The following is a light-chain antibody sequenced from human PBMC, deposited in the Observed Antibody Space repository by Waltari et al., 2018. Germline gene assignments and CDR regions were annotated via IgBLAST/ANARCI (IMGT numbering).Light chain of an antibody. CDR3: MQGLYTPWT. V-gene: IGKV2-28*01. CDR1: QSLVHSRGRNY. Sequence: EIVMTQSPLSLPVTPGEPASISCRPSQSLVHSRGRNYVAWYLQKPGQSPQLLIYLGSTRAPGVPDRFSGSASGTDFTLKISRVEAEDVGIYYCMQGLYTPWTFGQGTKVEIK. J-gene: IGKJ1*01. CDR2: LGS.